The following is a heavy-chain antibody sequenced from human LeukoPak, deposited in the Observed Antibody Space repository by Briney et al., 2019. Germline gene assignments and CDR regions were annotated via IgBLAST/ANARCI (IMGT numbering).Heavy chain of an antibody. Sequence: SETLSLTCTVSGGSISSYYWSWIRPPPGKGLEWIGYIYYSGSTNYNPSLKSRVTISVDTSKNQFSLKLSSVTAADTAVYYCARHYGYYYYYGMDVWGQGTTVTVSS. CDR2: IYYSGST. J-gene: IGHJ6*02. D-gene: IGHD3-10*01. CDR1: GGSISSYY. V-gene: IGHV4-59*01. CDR3: ARHYGYYYYYGMDV.